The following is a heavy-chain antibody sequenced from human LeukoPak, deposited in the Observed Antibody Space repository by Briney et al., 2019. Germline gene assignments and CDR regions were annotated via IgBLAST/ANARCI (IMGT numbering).Heavy chain of an antibody. CDR2: IYYSVNT. CDR1: GDSISSYY. Sequence: SETLSLTCTVSGDSISSYYWTWIRQPPGKGLEWIGYIYYSVNTNYNPSLKSRATISVDPSKNQFSLKLSSVTAADTAVYYCARQSQSSSLWPWGQGTLVTVSS. J-gene: IGHJ5*02. V-gene: IGHV4-59*08. D-gene: IGHD6-13*01. CDR3: ARQSQSSSLWP.